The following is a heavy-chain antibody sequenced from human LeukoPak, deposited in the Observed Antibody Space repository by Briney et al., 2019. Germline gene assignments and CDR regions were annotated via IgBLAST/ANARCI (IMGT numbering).Heavy chain of an antibody. Sequence: PGGSLRLSCAASGSTFSSYAVSWVRQAPGKGLEWVSGISGSGGSTYYADSVKGRFTISRDNSKNTLYLQMNSLRAEGTAVYYCARGYSSGWSFFEYWGQGTPVTVSS. D-gene: IGHD6-19*01. CDR2: ISGSGGST. V-gene: IGHV3-23*01. CDR3: ARGYSSGWSFFEY. J-gene: IGHJ4*02. CDR1: GSTFSSYA.